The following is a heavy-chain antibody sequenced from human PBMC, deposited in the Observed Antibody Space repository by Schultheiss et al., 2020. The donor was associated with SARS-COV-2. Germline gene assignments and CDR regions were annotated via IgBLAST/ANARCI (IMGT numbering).Heavy chain of an antibody. J-gene: IGHJ6*02. CDR2: IYYSGIT. Sequence: SQTLSLTCTVSGGSISSYYWNWVRQSPGKGLEWIGYIYYSGITNYNPSLKSRVTTSVDTSKNQFSLKLSSVTAADTAIYYCACGWVRFGEQPYGMDLWGQGATVTVSS. D-gene: IGHD3-10*01. CDR3: ACGWVRFGEQPYGMDL. V-gene: IGHV4-59*01. CDR1: GGSISSYY.